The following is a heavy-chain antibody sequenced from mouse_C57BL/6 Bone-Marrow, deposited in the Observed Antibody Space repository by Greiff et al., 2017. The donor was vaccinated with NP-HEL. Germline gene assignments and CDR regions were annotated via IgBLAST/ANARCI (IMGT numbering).Heavy chain of an antibody. CDR3: ARPFITTVVAPSFAY. D-gene: IGHD1-1*01. V-gene: IGHV5-12*01. J-gene: IGHJ3*01. CDR2: ISNGGGST. Sequence: DVKLVESGGGLVQPGGSLKLSCAASGFTFSDYYMYWVRQTPEKRLEWVAYISNGGGSTYYPDTVKGRFTISRDNAKNTLYLQMSRLKSEDTAMYYCARPFITTVVAPSFAYWGQGTLVTVSA. CDR1: GFTFSDYY.